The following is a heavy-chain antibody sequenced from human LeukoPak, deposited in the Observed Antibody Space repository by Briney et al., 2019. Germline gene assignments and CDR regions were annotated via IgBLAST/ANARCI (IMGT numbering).Heavy chain of an antibody. V-gene: IGHV3-9*01. CDR2: ISWNSGSI. CDR1: GFTFDDYA. CDR3: AKDMIIRYDSNRFDP. Sequence: GGSLRLSCAASGFTFDDYAMHWVRQAPGKGLEWVSGISWNSGSIGYADSVKGRFTISRDNAKNSLYLQMNSLRAEDTALYYCAKDMIIRYDSNRFDPWGQGTLVTVSS. J-gene: IGHJ5*02. D-gene: IGHD2-2*01.